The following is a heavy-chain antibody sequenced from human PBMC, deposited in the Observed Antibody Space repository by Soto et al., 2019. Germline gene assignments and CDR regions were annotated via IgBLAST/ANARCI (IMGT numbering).Heavy chain of an antibody. Sequence: PGGSLRLSCAASGFTFSSYGMHWFRQAPGKGLEWVAVIWYDGSNKYYADSVKGRFTISRDNSKNTLYLQMNSLRAEDTAVYYCARPHYKMTTVTYVVYWCQGTLLTVSS. V-gene: IGHV3-33*01. CDR3: ARPHYKMTTVTYVVY. CDR1: GFTFSSYG. J-gene: IGHJ4*02. D-gene: IGHD4-17*01. CDR2: IWYDGSNK.